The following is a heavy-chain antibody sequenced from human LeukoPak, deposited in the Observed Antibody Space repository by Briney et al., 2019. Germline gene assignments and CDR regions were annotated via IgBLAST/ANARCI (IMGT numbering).Heavy chain of an antibody. CDR1: GGSISSYY. Sequence: SETLSLTCTVSGGSISSYYWSWIRQPPGKGLEWIGYIYYSGSTNYNPSLKSRVTISVDTSKNQFSLKLSSVTAADTAVYYCARESYYDFRSSGFDPWGQGTLVTVSS. J-gene: IGHJ5*02. V-gene: IGHV4-59*01. CDR3: ARESYYDFRSSGFDP. CDR2: IYYSGST. D-gene: IGHD3-3*01.